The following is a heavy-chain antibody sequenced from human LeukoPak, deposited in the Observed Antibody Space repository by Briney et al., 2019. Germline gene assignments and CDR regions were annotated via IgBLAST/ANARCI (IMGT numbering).Heavy chain of an antibody. J-gene: IGHJ6*03. V-gene: IGHV1-18*01. CDR3: ARARGYDILTAYYYYYMDV. D-gene: IGHD3-9*01. CDR2: ISAYNGNT. Sequence: ASVKVSCKASGYTFTTYGISWVRQAPGQGLEWMGWISAYNGNTNFAQKVQGRVTMTTDTSTSTAYMELRSLRSEDTAVYYCARARGYDILTAYYYYYMDVWGKGTTVTIPS. CDR1: GYTFTTYG.